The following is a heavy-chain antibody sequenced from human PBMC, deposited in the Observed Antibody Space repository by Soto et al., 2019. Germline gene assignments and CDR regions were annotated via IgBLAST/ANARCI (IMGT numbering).Heavy chain of an antibody. CDR3: ARDLGGSYYAPVVY. CDR1: GYTFTSYG. Sequence: GASLKVSCKASGYTFTSYGISWVRQAPGQGLEWMGWISAYNGNTKYAQKLQGRVTTTTDTSTSTAYMELRSLRSDDAAVYYCARDLGGSYYAPVVYWGQGTLVTVSS. CDR2: ISAYNGNT. D-gene: IGHD1-26*01. V-gene: IGHV1-18*01. J-gene: IGHJ4*02.